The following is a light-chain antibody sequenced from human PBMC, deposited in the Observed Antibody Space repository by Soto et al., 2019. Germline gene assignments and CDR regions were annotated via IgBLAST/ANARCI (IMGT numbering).Light chain of an antibody. V-gene: IGLV2-8*01. Sequence: QSALTQPPSASGSPGQSVTISCTGTGRDVRGYNYVSWYQHHPGKTPKLMVYEVNKRPSGVPDRFSGSKSGNTASLTVSGLQAEDEADYYCSSYAGSNNLVFGGGTKVTVL. CDR3: SSYAGSNNLV. CDR1: GRDVRGYNY. J-gene: IGLJ3*02. CDR2: EVN.